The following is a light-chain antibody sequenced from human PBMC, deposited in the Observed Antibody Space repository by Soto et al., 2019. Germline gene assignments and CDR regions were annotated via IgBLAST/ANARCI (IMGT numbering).Light chain of an antibody. CDR2: AAS. CDR1: QSVSSSY. J-gene: IGKJ1*01. Sequence: EIVLTQSPATLSLSPGERATLSCRASQSVSSSYLAWYQHKPGQAPSLLIYAASTRSTGIPDRFSGSGSGTDFTLTISRLQPEEFAIYYCQQFGTSPTRTFGQGTKVEVK. V-gene: IGKV3-20*01. CDR3: QQFGTSPTRT.